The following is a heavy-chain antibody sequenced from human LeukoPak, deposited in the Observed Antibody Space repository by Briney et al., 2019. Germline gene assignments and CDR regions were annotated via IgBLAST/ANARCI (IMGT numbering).Heavy chain of an antibody. Sequence: SETLSLTCTVSGYSIRSGYYWAWIRQPPGKSLEWIGSVYHSGSTFYNPSLASRVTISIDTSENQFSLKLRSVTAADTAVYYCARDPKYSGGLYWGQGTLVTVSS. D-gene: IGHD5-18*01. CDR3: ARDPKYSGGLY. V-gene: IGHV4-38-2*02. J-gene: IGHJ4*02. CDR1: GYSIRSGYY. CDR2: VYHSGST.